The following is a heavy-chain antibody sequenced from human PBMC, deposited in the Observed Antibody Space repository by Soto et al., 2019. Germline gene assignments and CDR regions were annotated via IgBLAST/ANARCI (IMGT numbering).Heavy chain of an antibody. J-gene: IGHJ4*02. D-gene: IGHD5-18*01. CDR2: VSGSGSSP. CDR1: GFNFGSYA. Sequence: AGGSLRLSCAATGFNFGSYAMGWVRQAPGKGLEWVSGVSGSGSSPYYADSVKGRLTISKDKSKNTLYLDLSNLRSEDTAVYFCVKGKESGYRGAFDSWGQGTMVTVSS. V-gene: IGHV3-23*01. CDR3: VKGKESGYRGAFDS.